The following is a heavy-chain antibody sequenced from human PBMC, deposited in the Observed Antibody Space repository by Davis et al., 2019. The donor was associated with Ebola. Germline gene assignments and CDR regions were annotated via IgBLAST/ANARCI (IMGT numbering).Heavy chain of an antibody. J-gene: IGHJ6*02. D-gene: IGHD3-9*01. V-gene: IGHV3-21*01. CDR1: GFTFSSYW. CDR2: ISSSSSYI. CDR3: ARVYAVLRYFDWLLGSYGMDV. Sequence: GGSLRLSCAASGFTFSSYWMSWVRQAPGKGLEWVPSISSSSSYIYYADSVKGRFTISRDNAKNSLYLQMNSLRAEDTAVYYCARVYAVLRYFDWLLGSYGMDVWGQGTTVTVSS.